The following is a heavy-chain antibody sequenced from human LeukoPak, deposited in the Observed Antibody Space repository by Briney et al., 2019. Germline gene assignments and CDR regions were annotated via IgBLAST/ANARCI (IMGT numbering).Heavy chain of an antibody. CDR2: IIPIFGTA. D-gene: IGHD6-19*01. V-gene: IGHV1-69*05. Sequence: SVKVSCKASGGTFSSYAISWVRQAPGQGLEWMGRIIPIFGTANYAQKFQGRVTITTDESTSTAYMELSSLRSADTAVYYCARISRIAVAGHGTWFDPWGQGTLVTVSS. J-gene: IGHJ5*02. CDR1: GGTFSSYA. CDR3: ARISRIAVAGHGTWFDP.